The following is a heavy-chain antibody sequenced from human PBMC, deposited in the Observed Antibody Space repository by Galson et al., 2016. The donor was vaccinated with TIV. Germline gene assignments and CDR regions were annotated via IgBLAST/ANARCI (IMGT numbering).Heavy chain of an antibody. D-gene: IGHD1-1*01. CDR1: GFSFRSYW. J-gene: IGHJ4*02. CDR3: SRDLTTGNHGYDY. Sequence: SLRLSCAASGFSFRSYWMSWVRQAPGKGLQWVANIKEDGSEIYYVDSVKGRFTISRDNAKNSLYLQMSSLRAEDTAMYYCSRDLTTGNHGYDYWGQGTLVTVSS. CDR2: IKEDGSEI. V-gene: IGHV3-7*01.